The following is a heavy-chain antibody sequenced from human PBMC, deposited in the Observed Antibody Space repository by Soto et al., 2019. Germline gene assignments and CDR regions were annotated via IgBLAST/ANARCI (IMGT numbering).Heavy chain of an antibody. CDR2: ISAYNGNT. CDR3: ARGSVAGNLNPSDGLDV. CDR1: GYTFTSYG. J-gene: IGHJ6*02. Sequence: ASVKVSCKASGYTFTSYGISWVRQAPGQGLEWMGWISAYNGNTNYAQKLQGRVTMTTDTSTSTAYMELRSLRSDDTAVYYCARGSVAGNLNPSDGLDVWGQGTTVTVSS. D-gene: IGHD6-19*01. V-gene: IGHV1-18*01.